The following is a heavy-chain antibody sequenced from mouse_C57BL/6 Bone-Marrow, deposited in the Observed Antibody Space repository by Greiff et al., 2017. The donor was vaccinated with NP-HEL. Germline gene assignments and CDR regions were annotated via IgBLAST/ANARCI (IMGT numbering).Heavy chain of an antibody. Sequence: VQLQQPGAELVKPGASVKLSCTASGYTFTSYWMHWVKQRPGRGLEWIGRIDPNSGCTKYNEKFKSTSTLTVDKPSSTAYLQLSSLTSEASAFYYCARLAFYYYGFAYWGQGTLVTVSA. CDR3: ARLAFYYYGFAY. CDR1: GYTFTSYW. J-gene: IGHJ3*01. V-gene: IGHV1-72*01. CDR2: IDPNSGCT. D-gene: IGHD1-1*01.